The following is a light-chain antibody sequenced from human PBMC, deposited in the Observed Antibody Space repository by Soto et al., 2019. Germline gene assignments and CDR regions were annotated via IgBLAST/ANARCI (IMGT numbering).Light chain of an antibody. Sequence: EIVLTQSPATLSLSPGERATLSCRASQSVSSYLAWYQQKPGQAPRLLIYDASNRATGIPARFSGSGSGTDFTLTISRLEPEDFAVYYCQQRSNWPPNTFGQGTKLAIK. CDR3: QQRSNWPPNT. CDR2: DAS. J-gene: IGKJ2*01. V-gene: IGKV3-11*01. CDR1: QSVSSY.